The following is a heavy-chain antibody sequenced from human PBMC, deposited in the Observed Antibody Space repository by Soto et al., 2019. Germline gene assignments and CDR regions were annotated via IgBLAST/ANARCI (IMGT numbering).Heavy chain of an antibody. CDR2: IYYNERT. V-gene: IGHV4-59*01. CDR1: GASMGTYY. CDR3: ARAAYYDFWSDSPTTFDF. Sequence: SETLSLTCTVSGASMGTYYWSWTRQPPGKGLEWIGHIYYNERTNYNPSLKSRVTISVDTSQNQFSVKLTSVTAADTAVYFCARAAYYDFWSDSPTTFDFWGQGILVTVSS. J-gene: IGHJ4*02. D-gene: IGHD3-3*01.